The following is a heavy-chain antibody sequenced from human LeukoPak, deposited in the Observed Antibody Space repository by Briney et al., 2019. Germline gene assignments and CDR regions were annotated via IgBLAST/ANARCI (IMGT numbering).Heavy chain of an antibody. D-gene: IGHD3-10*01. CDR2: INPNSGGT. CDR1: GYTFTGYY. Sequence: GASVKVSCKASGYTFTGYYMHWVRQAPGQGLEWMGRINPNSGGTNYAQKFQGRVTLTRDTSISTGYMELSRLRSDDTAVYYCARDEALLWFGELLGELFDPWGQGTLVTVSS. J-gene: IGHJ5*02. V-gene: IGHV1-2*06. CDR3: ARDEALLWFGELLGELFDP.